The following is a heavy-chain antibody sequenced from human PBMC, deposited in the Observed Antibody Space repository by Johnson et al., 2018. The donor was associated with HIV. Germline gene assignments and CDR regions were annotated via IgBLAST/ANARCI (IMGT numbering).Heavy chain of an antibody. V-gene: IGHV3-30*04. CDR2: ISYDGSNK. CDR3: AREGNYAAFDI. J-gene: IGHJ3*02. CDR1: GFTFSSYA. D-gene: IGHD4-11*01. Sequence: QVQLVESGGGVVQPGRSLRLSCAASGFTFSSYAMHWVRHAPGKGLEWVAVISYDGSNKYYADSVKGRFTISRDNSKNTLYLQMNSLRAEDTAVYYCAREGNYAAFDIWGQGTMVTVSS.